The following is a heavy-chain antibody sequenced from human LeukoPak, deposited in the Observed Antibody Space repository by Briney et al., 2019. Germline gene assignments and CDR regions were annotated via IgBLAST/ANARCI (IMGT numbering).Heavy chain of an antibody. Sequence: GGSLRLSCAVSGFTFSNYGFHWVRQAPGKGLEWVAVIWHDGTTKYYADSVKGRFTISRDNSENTVYLQMDSLRPEDTAFYFCAKVFGAYDYEDFWGQGTLVAVSS. CDR1: GFTFSNYG. CDR2: IWHDGTTK. V-gene: IGHV3-30*02. D-gene: IGHD5-12*01. J-gene: IGHJ4*02. CDR3: AKVFGAYDYEDF.